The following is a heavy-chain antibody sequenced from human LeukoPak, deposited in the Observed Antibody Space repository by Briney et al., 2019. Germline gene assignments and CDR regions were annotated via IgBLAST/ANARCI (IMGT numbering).Heavy chain of an antibody. D-gene: IGHD2-21*02. CDR2: IDPNNGDT. J-gene: IGHJ4*02. CDR1: GYPFTNYYY. V-gene: IGHV1-2*02. CDR3: ARDYCGGDCSHDY. Sequence: ASVKVSCKTSGYPFTNYYYIHWIRQAPGQGLEWMGWIDPNNGDTNYAQKFQGRVSMTRDTSISTAYLGLSRLRSGDTAVYFCARDYCGGDCSHDYWGQGTLVTVSS.